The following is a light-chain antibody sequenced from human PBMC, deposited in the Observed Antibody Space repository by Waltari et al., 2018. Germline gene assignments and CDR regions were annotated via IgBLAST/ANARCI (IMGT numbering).Light chain of an antibody. V-gene: IGKV1-39*01. J-gene: IGKJ4*01. CDR1: QYISDY. CDR2: AAS. CDR3: QQSKNAPLT. Sequence: DIQMTQSPSSLSASVGDRVSIACQASQYISDYLNWYQQKPGKAPKLLISAASSLQSGVPSRFSGSGSGTVFTLTISNLQPEDFATYYCQQSKNAPLTFGGGTRVEI.